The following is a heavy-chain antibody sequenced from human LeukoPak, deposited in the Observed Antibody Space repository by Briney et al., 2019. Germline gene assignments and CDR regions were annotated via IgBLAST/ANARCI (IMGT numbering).Heavy chain of an antibody. D-gene: IGHD6-19*01. CDR3: ARDLYSSGWFRWYFDL. J-gene: IGHJ2*01. Sequence: GGSLRLSCAASGFTFSSYSMNWVRQAPGKGLEWVSSISSSSYIYYADSVKGRFTISRDNAKNSLYLQMNSLRAEDTAVYYCARDLYSSGWFRWYFDLWGRGTLVTVSS. V-gene: IGHV3-21*01. CDR1: GFTFSSYS. CDR2: ISSSSYI.